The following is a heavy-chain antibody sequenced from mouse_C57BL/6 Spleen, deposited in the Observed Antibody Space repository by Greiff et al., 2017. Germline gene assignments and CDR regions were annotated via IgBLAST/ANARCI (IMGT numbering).Heavy chain of an antibody. Sequence: EVHLVESGGDLVKPGGSLKLSCAASGFTFSSYGMSWVRQTPDKRLEWVATISSGGSYTSYPDSVQGRFTISRDNAKNTLYLQMSSLKSEDTAMYYCARLRGNCDYWGQGTTRTVSS. V-gene: IGHV5-6*01. J-gene: IGHJ2*01. CDR2: ISSGGSYT. CDR1: GFTFSSYG. CDR3: ARLRGNCDY.